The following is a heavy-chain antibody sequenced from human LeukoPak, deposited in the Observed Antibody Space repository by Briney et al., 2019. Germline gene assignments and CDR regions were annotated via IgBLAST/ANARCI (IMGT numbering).Heavy chain of an antibody. CDR3: AIAYGSGSYYNGYAFDI. J-gene: IGHJ3*02. CDR2: IYHSGST. Sequence: SETLSLTCAVSGGSISSSNWWSWVRQPPGKGLGWIGEIYHSGSTNYNPSLKSRVTISVDKSKNQFSLKLSSVTAADTAVYYCAIAYGSGSYYNGYAFDIWGQGTMVTVSS. V-gene: IGHV4-4*02. CDR1: GGSISSSNW. D-gene: IGHD3-10*01.